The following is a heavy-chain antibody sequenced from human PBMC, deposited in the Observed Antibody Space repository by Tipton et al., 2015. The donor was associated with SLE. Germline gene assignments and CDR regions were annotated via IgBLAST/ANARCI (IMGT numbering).Heavy chain of an antibody. CDR3: ARVQEDASLTGYFFDY. CDR1: GGSISSGGYY. D-gene: IGHD3-9*01. V-gene: IGHV4-31*03. Sequence: LRLSCTVSGGSISSGGYYWSWTRQQPGKGLEWIGYIYYSGRTYYNPSLKSRVTISVDTSKNQISLKLSSVTAADTAVYYCARVQEDASLTGYFFDYWGQGTLVTVSS. CDR2: IYYSGRT. J-gene: IGHJ4*02.